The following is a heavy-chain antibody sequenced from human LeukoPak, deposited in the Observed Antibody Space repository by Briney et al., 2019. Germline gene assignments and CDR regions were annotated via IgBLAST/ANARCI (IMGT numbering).Heavy chain of an antibody. CDR2: IYHSGST. Sequence: SQTLSLTCAVSGGSISSGGYSWSWIRQPPGKGLEWIGYIYHSGSTYYNPSLKSRVTISVDRSKNQFSLKLSSVTAADTAVYYCARNHDYGGPNFDYWGQGMLVIVSS. J-gene: IGHJ4*02. CDR3: ARNHDYGGPNFDY. D-gene: IGHD4-23*01. CDR1: GGSISSGGYS. V-gene: IGHV4-30-2*01.